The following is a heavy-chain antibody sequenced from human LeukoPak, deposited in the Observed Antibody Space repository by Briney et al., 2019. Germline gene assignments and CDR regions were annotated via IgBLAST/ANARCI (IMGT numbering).Heavy chain of an antibody. CDR3: ARQTGSGLFTLP. CDR2: IYYSGNT. J-gene: IGHJ4*02. CDR1: GGSFSGYY. V-gene: IGHV4-34*01. Sequence: SETLSLTCAVYGGSFSGYYWSWIRQPPGKGLEWIGSIYYSGNTYYNASLKSRVTISIDTSKNQFSLKLTSVTAADTAVYYCARQTGSGLFTLPGGQGTLVTVSS. D-gene: IGHD3/OR15-3a*01.